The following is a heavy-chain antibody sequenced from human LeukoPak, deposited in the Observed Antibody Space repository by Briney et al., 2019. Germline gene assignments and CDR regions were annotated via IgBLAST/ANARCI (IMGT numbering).Heavy chain of an antibody. J-gene: IGHJ4*02. CDR3: ARRKVGATTVFDY. V-gene: IGHV4-59*08. D-gene: IGHD1-26*01. Sequence: SETLSLTCTVSGGSISSYYWSWIRQPPGKGLEWIGYIYYSGSTNYNPSLKSRVTISVDTSKNQLSLKLSSVTAADTAVYYCARRKVGATTVFDYWGQGTLVTVSS. CDR1: GGSISSYY. CDR2: IYYSGST.